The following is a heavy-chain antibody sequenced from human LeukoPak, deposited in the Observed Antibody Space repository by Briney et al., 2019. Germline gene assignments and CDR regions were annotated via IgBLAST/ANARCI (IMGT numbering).Heavy chain of an antibody. CDR2: IYYSGST. CDR1: GGSISSYY. CDR3: ARHVKGATPLFYFDY. V-gene: IGHV4-59*08. Sequence: SETLSLTCTVSGGSISSYYWSWIRQPPGKGLEWIGYIYYSGSTNYNPSLKSRVTISVDTSKTQFSLKLSSVTAADTAVYYCARHVKGATPLFYFDYWGQGTLVTVSS. J-gene: IGHJ4*02. D-gene: IGHD1-26*01.